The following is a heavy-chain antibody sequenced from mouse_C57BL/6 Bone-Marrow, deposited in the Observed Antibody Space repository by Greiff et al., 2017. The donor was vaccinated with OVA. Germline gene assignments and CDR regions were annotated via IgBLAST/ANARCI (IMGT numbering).Heavy chain of an antibody. CDR3: ARTLDYYGSRAWFAY. V-gene: IGHV14-3*01. J-gene: IGHJ3*01. Sequence: VQLQQSVAELVRPGASVKLSCTASGFNIKNTYMHWVKQRPEQGLEWIGRIDPANGNTKYAPKFQGKATITADTSANTAYLQLSSLTSEDTAIYYCARTLDYYGSRAWFAYWGQGTLVTVSA. D-gene: IGHD1-1*01. CDR2: IDPANGNT. CDR1: GFNIKNTY.